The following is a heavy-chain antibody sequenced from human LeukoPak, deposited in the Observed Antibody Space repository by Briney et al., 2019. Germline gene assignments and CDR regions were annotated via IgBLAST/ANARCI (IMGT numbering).Heavy chain of an antibody. V-gene: IGHV3-23*01. CDR3: AKDLRPDGVYDFDY. CDR1: GFTFSSYS. J-gene: IGHJ4*02. CDR2: ITGNSDIT. D-gene: IGHD5/OR15-5a*01. Sequence: GGSLRLSCAASGFTFSSYSMNWVRQAPGKGLEWVSVITGNSDITYYADSVKGRSTISRDNSKNTLYLQMNSLRAEDTAVYYCAKDLRPDGVYDFDYWGQGTLVTVSS.